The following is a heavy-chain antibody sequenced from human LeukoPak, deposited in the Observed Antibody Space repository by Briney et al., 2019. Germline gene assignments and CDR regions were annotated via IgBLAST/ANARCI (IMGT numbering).Heavy chain of an antibody. J-gene: IGHJ4*02. CDR3: ARGRGAVAGTGNTCYFDY. CDR1: GYTFTTYA. Sequence: GASVKVSCKASGYTFTTYAINWVRQAPGQGLEWMGWINTNTGNPTHAQGFTGRFVFSLDTSVSTAYLQISSLKAEDTAVYYCARGRGAVAGTGNTCYFDYWGQGTLVTVSS. V-gene: IGHV7-4-1*02. CDR2: INTNTGNP. D-gene: IGHD6-19*01.